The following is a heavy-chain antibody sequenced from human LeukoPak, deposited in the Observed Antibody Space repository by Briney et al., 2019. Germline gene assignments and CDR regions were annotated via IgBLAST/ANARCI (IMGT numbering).Heavy chain of an antibody. CDR1: GFTFSSYS. CDR3: AKDPMTTVTTTAY. CDR2: ISSSSSYI. J-gene: IGHJ4*02. V-gene: IGHV3-21*04. Sequence: GGSLRLSCAASGFTFSSYSMNWVRQAPGKGLEWVSSISSSSSYIYYADSVKGRFTISRDNAKNSLYLQMNSLRAEDTAVYYCAKDPMTTVTTTAYWGREPWSPSPQ. D-gene: IGHD4-17*01.